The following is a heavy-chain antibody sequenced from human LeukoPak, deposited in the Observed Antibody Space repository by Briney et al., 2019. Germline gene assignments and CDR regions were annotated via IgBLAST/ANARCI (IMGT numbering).Heavy chain of an antibody. CDR3: ARGQDWAAAGTGYYFDY. Sequence: ASVKVSCKASGGTFSSYAISWVRQAPGQGLEWMGRIIPIFGTANYAQKFQSRVTITTDESTSTAYMELSSLRSEDTAVYYCARGQDWAAAGTGYYFDYWGQGTLVTVSS. J-gene: IGHJ4*02. CDR2: IIPIFGTA. D-gene: IGHD6-13*01. CDR1: GGTFSSYA. V-gene: IGHV1-69*05.